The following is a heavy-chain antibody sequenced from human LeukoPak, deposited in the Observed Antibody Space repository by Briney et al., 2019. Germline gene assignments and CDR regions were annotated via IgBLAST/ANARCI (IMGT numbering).Heavy chain of an antibody. CDR2: IIPILGIA. D-gene: IGHD1-26*01. CDR3: ARDLGATTFLAY. CDR1: GGTFSSYA. V-gene: IGHV1-69*04. Sequence: SVKVSCKASGGTFSSYAISWVRQAPGQGLEWMGRIIPILGIANYAQKFQGRVTITADKSTSTAYMELSSLRSEDTAVYYCARDLGATTFLAYWGQGTLVTVSS. J-gene: IGHJ4*02.